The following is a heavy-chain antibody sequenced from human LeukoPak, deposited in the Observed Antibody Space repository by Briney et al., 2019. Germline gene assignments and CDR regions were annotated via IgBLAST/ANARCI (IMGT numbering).Heavy chain of an antibody. CDR2: VNQDGVEK. CDR1: GFTFSNYW. CDR3: ARDRVWTVLY. Sequence: GGSLRLSCAASGFTFSNYWMSWVRQAPGKGLEWVANVNQDGVEKYFVDSVKGRFTISRDNAKSSLYLQMNSLRAEDTAVYFCARDRVWTVLYWGQGTLVTVSS. D-gene: IGHD6-13*01. J-gene: IGHJ4*02. V-gene: IGHV3-7*01.